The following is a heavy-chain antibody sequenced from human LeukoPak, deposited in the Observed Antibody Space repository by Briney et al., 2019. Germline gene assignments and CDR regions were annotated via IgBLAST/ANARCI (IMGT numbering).Heavy chain of an antibody. D-gene: IGHD3-22*01. V-gene: IGHV4-59*01. CDR3: AAVQTFYYYDSSGYFIDP. J-gene: IGHJ5*02. CDR1: GGSISSYY. Sequence: SETLSPTCTVSGGSISSYYWSWIRQPPGKGLEWIGYIYYSGSTNYNPSLKSRVTISVDTSKNQFSLKLSSVTAADTAVYYCAAVQTFYYYDSSGYFIDPWGQGTLVTVSS. CDR2: IYYSGST.